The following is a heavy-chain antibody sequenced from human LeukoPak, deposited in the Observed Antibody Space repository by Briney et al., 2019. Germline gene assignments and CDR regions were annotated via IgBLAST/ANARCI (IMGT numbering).Heavy chain of an antibody. CDR2: ISAYNGNT. CDR3: ARESPFSSSATEDYYYGMDV. V-gene: IGHV1-18*01. D-gene: IGHD6-6*01. Sequence: ASVKVSCMASGYTFTSYGISWVRQAPGQGLEWMGWISAYNGNTNYAQKLQGRVTMTTDTSTSTAYMELRSLRSDDTAVYYCARESPFSSSATEDYYYGMDVWGQGTTVTVSS. J-gene: IGHJ6*02. CDR1: GYTFTSYG.